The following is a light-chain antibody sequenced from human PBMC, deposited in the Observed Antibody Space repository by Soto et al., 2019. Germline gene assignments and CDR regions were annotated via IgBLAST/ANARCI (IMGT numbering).Light chain of an antibody. CDR1: QSVSSSF. CDR2: GAS. Sequence: PGERATLSCRASQSVSSSFLAWYQQKPGQAPRLLIYGASSRATGIPDRFSGSGSGADFTLTISRLEPEDFAVYYCQQYGSSPPWTFGQGTKVEIK. CDR3: QQYGSSPPWT. J-gene: IGKJ1*01. V-gene: IGKV3-20*01.